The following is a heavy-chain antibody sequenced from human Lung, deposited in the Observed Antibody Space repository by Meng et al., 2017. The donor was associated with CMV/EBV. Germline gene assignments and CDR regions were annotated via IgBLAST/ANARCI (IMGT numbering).Heavy chain of an antibody. V-gene: IGHV3-30-3*01. CDR3: ARDQFDY. Sequence: GGSLRLSCAASGFTFSSHAMHWVRQAPGKGLEWVAVISYDGTNKYYADSVKGRFTISRDNSKNTLYLQMNSLRAEDTAVCYCARDQFDYWGQGTLVTVSS. CDR1: GFTFSSHA. J-gene: IGHJ4*02. CDR2: ISYDGTNK.